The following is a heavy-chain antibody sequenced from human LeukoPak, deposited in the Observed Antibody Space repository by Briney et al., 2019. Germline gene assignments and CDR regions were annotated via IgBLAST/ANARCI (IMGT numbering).Heavy chain of an antibody. CDR1: GFTFSSYA. J-gene: IGHJ4*02. CDR3: ARSPAREQWLVRRYFDY. CDR2: ISSNGGST. V-gene: IGHV3-64*01. Sequence: GGSLRLSCAASGFTFSSYAMHWVRQAPGKGLEYVSAISSNGGSTYYANSAKGRFTISRDNSKNTLYLQMGSLRAEDMAVYYCARSPAREQWLVRRYFDYWGQGTLVTVSS. D-gene: IGHD6-19*01.